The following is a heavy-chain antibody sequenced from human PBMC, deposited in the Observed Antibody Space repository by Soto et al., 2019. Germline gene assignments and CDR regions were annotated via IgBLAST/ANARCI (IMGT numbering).Heavy chain of an antibody. CDR3: ARHRDTFGGPNPDYFDY. D-gene: IGHD3-16*01. CDR1: GYSFTSYW. CDR2: IFPGDSDP. J-gene: IGHJ4*02. V-gene: IGHV5-51*01. Sequence: GGDLKPSCKGSGYSFTSYWSGWLREMPRKVLEWMGIIFPGDSDPRYSPSFQGQVTISADKSISTAYLQWSSLKASDTAMYYCARHRDTFGGPNPDYFDYWGQGTLVTVSS.